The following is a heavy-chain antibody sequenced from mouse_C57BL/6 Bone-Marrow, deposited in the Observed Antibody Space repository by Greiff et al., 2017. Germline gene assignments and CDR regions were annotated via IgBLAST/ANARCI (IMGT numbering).Heavy chain of an antibody. CDR1: GYSFTGYY. J-gene: IGHJ3*01. V-gene: IGHV1-31*01. Sequence: EVKLMESGPELVKPGASVKISCKASGYSFTGYYMHWVKQSHGNILDWIGYIYPYNGVSSYNQKFKGKATLTVDKSSSTAYMELRSLTSEDSAVYYCARGGKSSWFAYWGQGTLVTVSA. CDR2: IYPYNGVS. CDR3: ARGGKSSWFAY.